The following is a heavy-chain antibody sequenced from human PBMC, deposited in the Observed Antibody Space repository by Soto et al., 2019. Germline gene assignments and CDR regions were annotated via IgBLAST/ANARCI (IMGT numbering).Heavy chain of an antibody. D-gene: IGHD2-8*01. J-gene: IGHJ6*02. V-gene: IGHV3-43D*03. CDR2: ISWDGGST. CDR3: AKDISLGSPDGRPGYYYYGMDV. Sequence: GGSLRLSCAASGFTFDDYAMHWVRQAPGKGLEWVSLISWDGGSTYYADSVKGRFTISRDNSKNSLYLPMNSLRAEDTALYSCAKDISLGSPDGRPGYYYYGMDVWGQGTTVTVSS. CDR1: GFTFDDYA.